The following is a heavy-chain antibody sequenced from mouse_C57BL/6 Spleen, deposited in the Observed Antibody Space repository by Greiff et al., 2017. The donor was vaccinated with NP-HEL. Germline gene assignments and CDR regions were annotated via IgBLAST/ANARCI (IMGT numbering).Heavy chain of an antibody. CDR1: GYSITSGYY. J-gene: IGHJ3*01. V-gene: IGHV3-6*01. Sequence: EVKLQESGPGLVKPSQSLSLTCSVTGYSITSGYYWNWIRQFPGNKLEWMGYISYDGSNNYNPSLKNRISITRDTSKNQFFLKLNSVTTEDTATYYCARDSGLGLAWFAYWGQGTLVTVSA. D-gene: IGHD4-1*01. CDR2: ISYDGSN. CDR3: ARDSGLGLAWFAY.